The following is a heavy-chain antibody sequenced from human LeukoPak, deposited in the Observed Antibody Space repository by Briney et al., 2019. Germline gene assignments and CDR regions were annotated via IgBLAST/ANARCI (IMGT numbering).Heavy chain of an antibody. V-gene: IGHV4-61*08. CDR2: IYYSGST. CDR3: ARSGGPGSGAFDY. CDR1: GGSISSGGYY. Sequence: SETLSLTCTVSGGSISSGGYYWSWIRQPPGKGLEWIGYIYYSGSTNYNPSLKSRVTISVDTSKNQFSLKLSSVTAADTAVYYCARSGGPGSGAFDYWGQGTLVTVSS. J-gene: IGHJ4*02. D-gene: IGHD2-15*01.